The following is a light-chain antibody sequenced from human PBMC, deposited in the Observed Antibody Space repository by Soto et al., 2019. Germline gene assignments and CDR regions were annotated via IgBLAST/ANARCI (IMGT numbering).Light chain of an antibody. V-gene: IGLV2-14*01. J-gene: IGLJ1*01. CDR1: NSDVGMYEF. CDR3: ISYTSDDVSYV. Sequence: QSALTQPASVSGTPGQSITISCTGSNSDVGMYEFVSWYQHHPGRAPKLIVSEVSHRPSGVSNRFSGSKSGNTASLTISGMQSEDDSDYYCISYTSDDVSYVFGAGTKVTVL. CDR2: EVS.